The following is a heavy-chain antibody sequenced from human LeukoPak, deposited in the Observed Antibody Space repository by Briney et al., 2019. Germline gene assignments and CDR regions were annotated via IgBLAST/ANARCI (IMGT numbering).Heavy chain of an antibody. J-gene: IGHJ5*02. CDR1: GGTFNNYA. V-gene: IGHV1-69*05. Sequence: SVKVSCKASGGTFNNYASSWVRQAPGQGLEWMGGIIPIFGTANYAQKVQGRVTITTDESTTTAYMELSSLRSEDTAVYYCARARSPSSGYLLRDHNWFDPWGQGTLVTVSS. D-gene: IGHD3-22*01. CDR2: IIPIFGTA. CDR3: ARARSPSSGYLLRDHNWFDP.